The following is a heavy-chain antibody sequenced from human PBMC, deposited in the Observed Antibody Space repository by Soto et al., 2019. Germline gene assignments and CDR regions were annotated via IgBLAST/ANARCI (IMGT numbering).Heavy chain of an antibody. D-gene: IGHD3-16*01. CDR1: GGTFPTYT. V-gene: IGHV1-69*13. CDR2: ITPMFHTK. Sequence: SVKVSCKASGGTFPTYTINWVRQAPGQGLEWIGGITPMFHTKHRAQNFQGRVTVTADDSSTAYMELSSLRSEDTAVYFCARDGWGSPVSWGQGTLVTVSS. J-gene: IGHJ5*02. CDR3: ARDGWGSPVS.